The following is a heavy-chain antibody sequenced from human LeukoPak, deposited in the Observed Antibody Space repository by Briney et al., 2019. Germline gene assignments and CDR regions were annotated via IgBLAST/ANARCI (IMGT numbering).Heavy chain of an antibody. Sequence: GGALRLSCAASGFTFSRSAMNWVRQAPGKGLEWVSSFSASGGTTYYADSVKGRFNISRDNSKNTLSVQMNSLRAEDTAVYYCAKANYSGSYYFDSWGQGTLVTVSS. CDR2: FSASGGTT. J-gene: IGHJ4*02. CDR1: GFTFSRSA. V-gene: IGHV3-23*01. D-gene: IGHD1-26*01. CDR3: AKANYSGSYYFDS.